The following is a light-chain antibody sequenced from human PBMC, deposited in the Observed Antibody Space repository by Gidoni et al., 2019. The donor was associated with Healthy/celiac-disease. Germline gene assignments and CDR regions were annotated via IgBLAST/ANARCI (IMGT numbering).Light chain of an antibody. Sequence: QSVLTPPPSVSGAPGQRVTISCTGSSSNIGAGYDVHWYQQLPGTAPKPLIYGNSTRPSGVPDRFSGSKSGTSASLAITGLQAEDEADYYCQSYDSSLSGVVFGGGTKLTVL. CDR1: SSNIGAGYD. CDR2: GNS. J-gene: IGLJ2*01. CDR3: QSYDSSLSGVV. V-gene: IGLV1-40*01.